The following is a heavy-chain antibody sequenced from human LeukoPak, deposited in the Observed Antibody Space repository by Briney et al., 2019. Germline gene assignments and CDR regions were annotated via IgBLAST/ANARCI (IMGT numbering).Heavy chain of an antibody. CDR3: VREGFYFFDF. CDR2: IKQDGSEK. V-gene: IGHV3-7*01. CDR1: GFTFTSYT. J-gene: IGHJ4*01. Sequence: GGSLRLSCAVSGFTFTSYTMNWVRQAPGKGLEWVANIKQDGSEKYYVDSVKGRFTISRDNAKDSVYLQMNSLRAEDSATYYCVREGFYFFDFWGQGTLVTVSS.